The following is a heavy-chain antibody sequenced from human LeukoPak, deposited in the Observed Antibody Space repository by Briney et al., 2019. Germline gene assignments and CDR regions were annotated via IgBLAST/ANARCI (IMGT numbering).Heavy chain of an antibody. D-gene: IGHD3-10*01. CDR3: AKDQWFGELLS. Sequence: GGSLRLSCAASGFTFSSYAMHWVRQAPGKGLEYVSAISSNGGSTYYANSVKGRFTISRDNSKNTLYLQMNSLRAEDTAVYYCAKDQWFGELLSWGQGTLVTVSS. V-gene: IGHV3-64*01. CDR1: GFTFSSYA. J-gene: IGHJ4*02. CDR2: ISSNGGST.